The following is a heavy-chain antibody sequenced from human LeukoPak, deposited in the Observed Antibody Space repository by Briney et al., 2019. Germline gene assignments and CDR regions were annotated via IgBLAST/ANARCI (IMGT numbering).Heavy chain of an antibody. Sequence: PGGSLRLSCAASGFXFSDYTIRWVRQAPGKGLEWVSSVSPSGDSTYYADFVKGRFTISRDNPKNTLYLQLNSLRAEDTAVYYCARVAATSYFDYWGQGTLVTVSS. V-gene: IGHV3-23*01. CDR3: ARVAATSYFDY. D-gene: IGHD2-15*01. CDR2: VSPSGDST. J-gene: IGHJ4*02. CDR1: GFXFSDYT.